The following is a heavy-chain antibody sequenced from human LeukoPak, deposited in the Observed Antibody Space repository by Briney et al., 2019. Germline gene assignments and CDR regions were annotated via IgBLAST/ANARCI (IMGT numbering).Heavy chain of an antibody. CDR1: GYTFTSYG. Sequence: ASVKVSCKASGYTFTSYGISWVRQAPGQGLEWMGWISAYNGNTNYAQKLQGRVTMTTDTSTSTAYMELRSLRSVDTAVYYCARDPPRPAGCSSTSCSEYNWFDPWGQGTLVTVSS. D-gene: IGHD2-2*01. J-gene: IGHJ5*02. CDR3: ARDPPRPAGCSSTSCSEYNWFDP. V-gene: IGHV1-18*01. CDR2: ISAYNGNT.